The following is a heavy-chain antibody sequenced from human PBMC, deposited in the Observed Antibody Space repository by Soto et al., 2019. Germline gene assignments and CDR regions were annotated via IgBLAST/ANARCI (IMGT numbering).Heavy chain of an antibody. J-gene: IGHJ6*02. CDR2: IIPKSGNT. CDR3: VKDRDSNSWPSRDV. CDR1: GYTFTRNG. Sequence: GASVKVSCKTSGYTFTRNGISWVRQALGQGLEWMGWIIPKSGNTKYAQKFQGRVIMTTDTSTSTAYMELRSLRSDDTAVYFCVKDRDSNSWPSRDVWGPGTTVTVSS. D-gene: IGHD3-22*01. V-gene: IGHV1-18*01.